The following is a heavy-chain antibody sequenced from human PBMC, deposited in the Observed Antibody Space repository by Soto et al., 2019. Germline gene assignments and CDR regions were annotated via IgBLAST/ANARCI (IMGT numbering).Heavy chain of an antibody. CDR1: GGTFSSYA. D-gene: IGHD6-6*01. Sequence: SVKVSCKASGGTFSSYAISWVRQAPGQGLEWMGGIIPIFGTANYAQKFQGRVTITADESTSTAYMELSSLRSEDTAVYYCARDATGSSSSVVYYYYGMDVWGQGTTVTVSS. CDR2: IIPIFGTA. V-gene: IGHV1-69*13. J-gene: IGHJ6*02. CDR3: ARDATGSSSSVVYYYYGMDV.